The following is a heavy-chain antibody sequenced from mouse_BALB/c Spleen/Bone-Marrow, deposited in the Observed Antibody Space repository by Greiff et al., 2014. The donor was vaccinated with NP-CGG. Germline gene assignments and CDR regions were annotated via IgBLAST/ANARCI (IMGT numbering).Heavy chain of an antibody. CDR1: GFNIKDTY. J-gene: IGHJ4*01. CDR3: ARSRDYGSSYYAMDY. CDR2: IDPANGNT. D-gene: IGHD1-1*01. V-gene: IGHV14-3*02. Sequence: EVQLQQSGAELVKPGASVKLSCTASGFNIKDTYMHWVKQRHEQGLEWIRRIDPANGNTKYDPKFQGKATITADTSSNTAYLQLSSLTSEDTAVYYCARSRDYGSSYYAMDYWGQGTSVTVSS.